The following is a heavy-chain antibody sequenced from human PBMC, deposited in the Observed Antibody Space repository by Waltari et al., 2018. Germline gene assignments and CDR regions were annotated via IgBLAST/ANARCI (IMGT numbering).Heavy chain of an antibody. V-gene: IGHV3-15*07. Sequence: EVQLVESGGGLVKPGGSLRLSCAASGFTFSNTWMNWVRQAPGKGLEWVGRIKSKTDGGTTDYAAPVKGRFTISRDDSKNTLYLQMNSLKTEDTAVYYCTIPSLGSSSWYVYYYYGMDVWGQGTTVTVSS. J-gene: IGHJ6*02. CDR2: IKSKTDGGTT. D-gene: IGHD6-13*01. CDR3: TIPSLGSSSWYVYYYYGMDV. CDR1: GFTFSNTW.